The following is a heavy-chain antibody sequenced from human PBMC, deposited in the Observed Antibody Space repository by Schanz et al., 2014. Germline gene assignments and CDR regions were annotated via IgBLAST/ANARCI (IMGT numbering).Heavy chain of an antibody. D-gene: IGHD6-13*01. J-gene: IGHJ4*02. Sequence: QVQLVQSGAEVKKPGASVKVSCKTSGYTFSSYGITWVRQAPGQGLQWMGRTVPMLGTAAYAQKFQGRVTINADKSTTTAYMELRSLRSEDTAVYYCASSGAGYSSSWDFDYWGQGTLVTVSS. V-gene: IGHV1-69*04. CDR2: TVPMLGTA. CDR3: ASSGAGYSSSWDFDY. CDR1: GYTFSSYG.